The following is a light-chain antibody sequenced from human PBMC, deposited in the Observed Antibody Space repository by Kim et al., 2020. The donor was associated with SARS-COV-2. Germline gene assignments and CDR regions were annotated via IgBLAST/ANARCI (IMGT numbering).Light chain of an antibody. CDR1: QSIRSY. CDR3: QQSYSTPYT. J-gene: IGKJ2*01. CDR2: AAS. V-gene: IGKV1-39*01. Sequence: SASVGDSSTITCRASQSIRSYLNWYQQKPGTAPKHLIYAASSLQSGVPSRFSGCGSGTDFTLTISSLQPEDFATYYCQQSYSTPYTFGQGTKLEI.